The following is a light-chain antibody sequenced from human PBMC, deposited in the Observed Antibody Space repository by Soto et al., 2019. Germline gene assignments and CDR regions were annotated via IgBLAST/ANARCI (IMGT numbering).Light chain of an antibody. Sequence: DIQMTQSPSTLSASVGDRVTITCRASQSISSWLAWYQQKPGKAPKLLIYQASSLTSGVPSRFSGSGSATEFTLAISSLQPDDFATYYCEDYSSSSGITFGGGTKVDIK. J-gene: IGKJ4*01. V-gene: IGKV1-5*03. CDR3: EDYSSSSGIT. CDR1: QSISSW. CDR2: QAS.